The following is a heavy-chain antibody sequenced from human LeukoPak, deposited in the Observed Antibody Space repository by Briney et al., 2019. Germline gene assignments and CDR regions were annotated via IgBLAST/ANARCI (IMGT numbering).Heavy chain of an antibody. J-gene: IGHJ4*02. Sequence: PGGSLRLSCADSGFTFSSYAMSWVRQAPGKGLEWVSAISGSGGSTYYADSVKGRFTISRDNSKDTLYLQMNSLRAEDTAVYYCAAYCLSISCHGEWGRGTLVTVSS. V-gene: IGHV3-23*01. D-gene: IGHD2-2*01. CDR2: ISGSGGST. CDR1: GFTFSSYA. CDR3: AAYCLSISCHGE.